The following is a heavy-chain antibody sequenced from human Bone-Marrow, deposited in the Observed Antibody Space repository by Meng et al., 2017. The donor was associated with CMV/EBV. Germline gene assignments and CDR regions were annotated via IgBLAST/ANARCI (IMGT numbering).Heavy chain of an antibody. Sequence: ASVKVSCKASGYTFTSYGISWVRQAPGQGLEWMGWISAYNGNTNYAQKLQGRVTMTTDTSTSTVYMELSSLRSEDTAVYYCARDWIAGSPFDYWGQGTLVTVSS. V-gene: IGHV1-18*01. CDR1: GYTFTSYG. CDR3: ARDWIAGSPFDY. CDR2: ISAYNGNT. J-gene: IGHJ4*02. D-gene: IGHD6-13*01.